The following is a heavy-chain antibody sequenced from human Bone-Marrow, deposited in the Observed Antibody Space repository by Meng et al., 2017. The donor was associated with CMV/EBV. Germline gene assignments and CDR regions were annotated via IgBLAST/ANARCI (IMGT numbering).Heavy chain of an antibody. CDR3: APWGSNWLDP. Sequence: ACKASGGTFSSYTSSGVRQAPGQGLEWMGRIIPILGIANYAQKFQGRVTITADKSTSTAYMELSSLRSEDTAVYYCAPWGSNWLDPWGQGTLVTVSS. V-gene: IGHV1-69*02. CDR2: IIPILGIA. J-gene: IGHJ5*02. D-gene: IGHD3-16*01. CDR1: GGTFSSYT.